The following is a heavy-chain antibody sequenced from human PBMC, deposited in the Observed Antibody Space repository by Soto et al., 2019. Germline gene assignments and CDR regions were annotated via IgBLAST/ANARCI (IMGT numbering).Heavy chain of an antibody. Sequence: QVQLVQSGAEVKKPGSSVKVSCKASGGTFSSYAISWVRQAPGQGLEWMGGIIPIFGTANYAQKFQGRVTRTADESTNTAYMQLSSLRSEDPDVYYFATQGPLAAAGPPGYYYYGMDVWGQGTTVTVSS. CDR1: GGTFSSYA. CDR3: ATQGPLAAAGPPGYYYYGMDV. D-gene: IGHD6-13*01. J-gene: IGHJ6*02. CDR2: IIPIFGTA. V-gene: IGHV1-69*12.